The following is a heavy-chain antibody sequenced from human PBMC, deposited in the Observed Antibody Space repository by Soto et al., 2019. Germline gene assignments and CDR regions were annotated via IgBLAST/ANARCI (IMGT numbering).Heavy chain of an antibody. Sequence: PGGSLRLSCATSGFTFTSYSMNWVRQAPGRGLEWLSYISSSSNTIFYADSVKGRFTISRDSANSSLSLQLTSLRDDDTALYYCARGDDILTGTLDYWGQGTLVTV. CDR1: GFTFTSYS. V-gene: IGHV3-48*02. CDR3: ARGDDILTGTLDY. CDR2: ISSSSNTI. D-gene: IGHD3-9*01. J-gene: IGHJ4*02.